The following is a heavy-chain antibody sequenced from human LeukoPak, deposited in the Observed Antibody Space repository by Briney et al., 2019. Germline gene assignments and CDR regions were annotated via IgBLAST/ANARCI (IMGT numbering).Heavy chain of an antibody. Sequence: GGSLRLSCAASGFTVSSNYMNWVRQAPGKGLEWVSIIYSGGTTYYADSVKGRFTISRDNSKNTLYLQMNSLGVEDTAFYYCARAGGSIKPFDYWGQGTLLTVSS. J-gene: IGHJ4*02. CDR1: GFTVSSNY. CDR3: ARAGGSIKPFDY. CDR2: IYSGGTT. V-gene: IGHV3-53*01. D-gene: IGHD2-2*01.